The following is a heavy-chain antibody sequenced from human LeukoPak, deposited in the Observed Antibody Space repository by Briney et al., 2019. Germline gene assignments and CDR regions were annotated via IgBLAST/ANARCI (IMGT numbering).Heavy chain of an antibody. CDR1: GFTFSSYS. Sequence: GGSLRLSCAASGFTFSSYSMNWVRQAPGKGLEWVSSISSSSSYIYYADSVKGRFTISRDNAKNSLYLQMSSLRAEDTAVYYCARDPLLWFGEANYYYGMDVWGQGTTVTVSS. D-gene: IGHD3-10*01. CDR3: ARDPLLWFGEANYYYGMDV. CDR2: ISSSSSYI. J-gene: IGHJ6*02. V-gene: IGHV3-21*01.